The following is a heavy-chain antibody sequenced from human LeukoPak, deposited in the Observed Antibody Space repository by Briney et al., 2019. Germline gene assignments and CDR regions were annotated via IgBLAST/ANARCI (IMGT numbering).Heavy chain of an antibody. Sequence: GASVKVSCKASGGTLSSYAISWVRQAPGQGLEWMGRIIPILGIANYAQKFQGRVTITADTSTSTAYMQLSSLRSEDTAVYYCARGGIAAAGDYWGQGTLVTVSS. CDR3: ARGGIAAAGDY. D-gene: IGHD6-13*01. CDR2: IIPILGIA. V-gene: IGHV1-69*04. J-gene: IGHJ4*02. CDR1: GGTLSSYA.